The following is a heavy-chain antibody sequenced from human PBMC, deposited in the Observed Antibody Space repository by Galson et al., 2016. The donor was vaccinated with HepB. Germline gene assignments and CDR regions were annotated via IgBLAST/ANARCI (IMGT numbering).Heavy chain of an antibody. V-gene: IGHV3-74*01. CDR2: INEDGSIT. D-gene: IGHD6-19*01. J-gene: IGHJ4*02. CDR3: ARDLAGPFDY. Sequence: SLRLSCAASGFAFRSYWMHWVRQAPGKGLVWVSRINEDGSITTYADAVKGRFTISRDNAKTTLYLEMISLRPEDTAVYYCARDLAGPFDYWGQGTLVTVSS. CDR1: GFAFRSYW.